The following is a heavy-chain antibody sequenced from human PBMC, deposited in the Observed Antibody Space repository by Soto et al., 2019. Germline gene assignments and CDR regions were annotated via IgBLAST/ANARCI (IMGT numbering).Heavy chain of an antibody. J-gene: IGHJ4*02. CDR1: GGSISSYY. D-gene: IGHD4-17*01. V-gene: IGHV4-59*08. Sequence: QVQLQESGPGLVKPSETLSLTCTVSGGSISSYYWSWIRQSPGKGLEWIGYIYYSGSTNYNPSLKRRVTISVDASKNQFSLKLSSVTAADTAVYYCARRYGSSFDYWGQGTLVTVSS. CDR2: IYYSGST. CDR3: ARRYGSSFDY.